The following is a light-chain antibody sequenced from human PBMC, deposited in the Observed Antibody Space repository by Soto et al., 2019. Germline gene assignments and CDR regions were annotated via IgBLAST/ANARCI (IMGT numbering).Light chain of an antibody. J-gene: IGKJ1*01. V-gene: IGKV3-15*01. CDR3: QQYNKWPPT. CDR2: DAS. CDR1: QSVSSN. Sequence: EIVMTQSPASLSVSPGERVTLSCRASQSVSSNLVWYHQKPGQAPRLLIYDASTRATGIPARYSGSGSGTEFNFPISSLQSQDFAVYFCQQYNKWPPTFGQWTKVEIX.